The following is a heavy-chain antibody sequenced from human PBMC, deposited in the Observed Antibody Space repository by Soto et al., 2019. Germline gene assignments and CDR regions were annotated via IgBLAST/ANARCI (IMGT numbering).Heavy chain of an antibody. D-gene: IGHD4-17*01. V-gene: IGHV1-3*01. Sequence: QVQLVQSGAEVKKPGASVKVSCKASGYTFSGSVMHWVRQAPGQRLEWMGWINADNGNTKYSQKFQDRVTLTRDTSASTAYMELSSLSSEDTTVYYCATEIDATTVTRLDYWGQVTLVTVSS. J-gene: IGHJ4*02. CDR3: ATEIDATTVTRLDY. CDR2: INADNGNT. CDR1: GYTFSGSV.